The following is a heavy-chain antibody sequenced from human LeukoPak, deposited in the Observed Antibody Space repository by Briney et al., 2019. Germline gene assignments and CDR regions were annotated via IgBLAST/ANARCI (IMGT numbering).Heavy chain of an antibody. CDR1: GFTFSSYA. CDR2: ITRSGST. V-gene: IGHV3-23*01. Sequence: GGSLGLSCAASGFTFSSYAMSWVRQAPGKGLEWVSVITRSGSTYYADSVKGRFTISRDNSKNILYLQMNSLRAEDTAVYSCAKDAVAPGSGGDYFDYWGRRTLVTVSS. J-gene: IGHJ4*02. CDR3: AKDAVAPGSGGDYFDY. D-gene: IGHD3-10*01.